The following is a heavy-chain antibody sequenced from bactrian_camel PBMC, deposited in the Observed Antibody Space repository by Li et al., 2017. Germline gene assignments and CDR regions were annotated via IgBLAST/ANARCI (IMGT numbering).Heavy chain of an antibody. D-gene: IGHD1*01. Sequence: HVQLVESGGGSVQAGGSLRLSCGASGYTGPGRNYCMGWFRQSPGKEREGVAILDRNAYSGYADSVKGRFSISRDNSKHTLYLQMHSLQPEDTGTYYCATSSRSDCTWKLVPSAYNTWGQGTQVTVS. CDR3: ATSSRSDCTWKLVPSAYNT. V-gene: IGHV3S9*01. J-gene: IGHJ4*01. CDR2: LDRNAYS. CDR1: GYTGPGRNYC.